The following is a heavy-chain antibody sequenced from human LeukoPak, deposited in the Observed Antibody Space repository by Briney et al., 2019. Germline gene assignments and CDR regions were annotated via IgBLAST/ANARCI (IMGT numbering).Heavy chain of an antibody. CDR2: IKPKTDGETT. J-gene: IGHJ4*02. V-gene: IGHV3-15*07. CDR3: ITPLPYSAQ. CDR1: GFTFSNAY. Sequence: GGSLRLSCAASGFTFSNAYMNWVRQAPGKGLEWVGRIKPKTDGETTEYTAPVKGRFSISRDDSKNMLYLQMNSLKTEDTAVYYCITPLPYSAQGGQGTLVTVSS. D-gene: IGHD2-21*01.